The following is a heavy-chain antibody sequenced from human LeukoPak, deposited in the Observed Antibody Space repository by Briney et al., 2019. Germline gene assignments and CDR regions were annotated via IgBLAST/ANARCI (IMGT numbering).Heavy chain of an antibody. CDR2: ISWNSGSI. V-gene: IGHV3-9*01. CDR1: GFTFDDYA. J-gene: IGHJ6*03. CDR3: AKGSYYYMDV. Sequence: PGRSLRLSCAASGFTFDDYAMHWVRQAPGKGLEWVSGISWNSGSIGYADSVKGRFTISRDNAKNSLYLQTNSLRAEDTALYYCAKGSYYYMDVWGKGTTVTVSS.